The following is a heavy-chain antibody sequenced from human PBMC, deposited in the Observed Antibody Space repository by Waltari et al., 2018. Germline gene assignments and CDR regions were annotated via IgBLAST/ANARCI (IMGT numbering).Heavy chain of an antibody. CDR2: MNPNSGNT. CDR3: AGSSSWYNQDTWFDP. CDR1: GYTFTSYD. D-gene: IGHD6-13*01. Sequence: QVQLVQSGAEVKKPGASVKVSCKASGYTFTSYDINWVRQATGQGLEWMGWMNPNSGNTGYAQKFQGRVTMTRNTAISTAYMELSSLRSEDTAVYYCAGSSSWYNQDTWFDPWGQGTLVTVPS. J-gene: IGHJ5*02. V-gene: IGHV1-8*01.